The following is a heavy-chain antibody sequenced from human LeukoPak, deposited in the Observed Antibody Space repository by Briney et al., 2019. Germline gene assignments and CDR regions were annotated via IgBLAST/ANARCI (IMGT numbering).Heavy chain of an antibody. D-gene: IGHD2-2*01. J-gene: IGHJ5*02. V-gene: IGHV1-8*01. CDR1: GYTFTSYD. CDR3: ARGVLVYCSSTSCYQRFDP. Sequence: ASVKVSCKASGYTFTSYDINWVRQATGQGLEWMGWMNPNSGNTVYAQKFQGRVTMTRNTSISTAYMELSSLRSEDTAVYYCARGVLVYCSSTSCYQRFDPWGQGTLVTVSS. CDR2: MNPNSGNT.